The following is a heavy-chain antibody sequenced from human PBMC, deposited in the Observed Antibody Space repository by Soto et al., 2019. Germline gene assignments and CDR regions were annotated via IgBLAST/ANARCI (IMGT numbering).Heavy chain of an antibody. CDR2: ISGSGGST. V-gene: IGHV3-23*01. CDR1: GFTFSSYA. J-gene: IGHJ5*02. CDR3: ACGGYCSSTSCYYRWFDP. D-gene: IGHD2-2*01. Sequence: GGSLRLSCAASGFTFSSYAMSWVRQAPGKGLEWVSAISGSGGSTYYADSVKGRFTISRDNSKNTLYLQMNSLRAEDTAVYYCACGGYCSSTSCYYRWFDPWGQGTLVTVSS.